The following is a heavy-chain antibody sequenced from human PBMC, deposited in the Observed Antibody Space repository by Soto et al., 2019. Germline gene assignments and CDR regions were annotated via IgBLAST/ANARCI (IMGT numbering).Heavy chain of an antibody. J-gene: IGHJ4*02. CDR3: ARGRSDYSNYVFDY. V-gene: IGHV4-59*01. D-gene: IGHD4-4*01. Sequence: SETLSLTWTVSGGSISSYYWSWIRQPPGKGLEWIGYIYYSGSTNYNPSLKSRVTISVDTSKNQFSLKLSSVTAADTAVYYCARGRSDYSNYVFDYWGQGTLVTVSS. CDR1: GGSISSYY. CDR2: IYYSGST.